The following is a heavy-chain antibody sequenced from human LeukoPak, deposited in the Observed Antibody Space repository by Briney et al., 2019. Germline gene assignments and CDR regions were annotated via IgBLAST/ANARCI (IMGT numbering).Heavy chain of an antibody. CDR1: GFTFSSYA. CDR3: AREKVVQYYFDY. J-gene: IGHJ4*02. CDR2: ISYDGSNK. D-gene: IGHD2-2*01. V-gene: IGHV3-30*01. Sequence: PGRSLSLSCAASGFTFSSYAMHWVRQAPGKGLEGVAVISYDGSNKYYADSVKGRFTISRDNSKNTLYLQMNSLRAEDTAVYYCAREKVVQYYFDYWGQGTLVTVSS.